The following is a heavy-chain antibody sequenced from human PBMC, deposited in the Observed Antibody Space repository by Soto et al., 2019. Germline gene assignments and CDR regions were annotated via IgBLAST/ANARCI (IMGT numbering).Heavy chain of an antibody. CDR2: ISGSGGST. CDR1: GFTFSSYA. J-gene: IGHJ4*02. V-gene: IGHV3-23*01. Sequence: EVQLLESGGGLVQPGGSLRLSCAASGFTFSSYAMSWVRQAPGKGLEWVSAISGSGGSTYYADSVKGRFTISRDNSNKKLYLQMTRLRAEDTAVYYCANDHGYGGEHDYWGQGTLVTVSS. D-gene: IGHD5-12*01. CDR3: ANDHGYGGEHDY.